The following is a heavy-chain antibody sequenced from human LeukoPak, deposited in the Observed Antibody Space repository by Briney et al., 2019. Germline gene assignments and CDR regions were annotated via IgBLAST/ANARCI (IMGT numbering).Heavy chain of an antibody. CDR1: GFTFSSYE. CDR2: ISSSGSTI. CDR3: AKVSLNMVNDAFDI. V-gene: IGHV3-48*03. J-gene: IGHJ3*02. Sequence: GGSLRLSCAASGFTFSSYEMNWVRQAPGKGLEWVSYISSSGSTIYYADPVKGRFTISRDNSKNTLYLQMNSLRAEDTAMYYCAKVSLNMVNDAFDIWGQGTMVSVSS. D-gene: IGHD4/OR15-4a*01.